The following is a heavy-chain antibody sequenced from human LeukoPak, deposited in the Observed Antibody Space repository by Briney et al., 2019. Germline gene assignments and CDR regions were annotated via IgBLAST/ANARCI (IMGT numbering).Heavy chain of an antibody. CDR3: ARHGAYYYDSSGQKRSHAFDI. Sequence: SETLSLTCTVSGGSISSYYWSWIRQPPGKGLEWIGYIYTSGSTNYNPSLKSRVTISVDTSKNQFSLKLSSVTAADTAVYYCARHGAYYYDSSGQKRSHAFDIWGQGTMVTVSS. CDR1: GGSISSYY. V-gene: IGHV4-4*09. J-gene: IGHJ3*02. D-gene: IGHD3-22*01. CDR2: IYTSGST.